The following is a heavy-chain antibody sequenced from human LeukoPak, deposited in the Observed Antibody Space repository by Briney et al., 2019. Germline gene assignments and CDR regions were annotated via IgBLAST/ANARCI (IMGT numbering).Heavy chain of an antibody. V-gene: IGHV1-8*01. CDR3: ARGGVYCSGGSCYLIDY. Sequence: ASVKVSCKASGYTFTSYDINWVRQATGQGLEWMGWMNPNSGNTGYAQKFQGRVTMTRNTSISTAYMELSSLRSEDTAVYYCARGGVYCSGGSCYLIDYWGQETLVTVSS. CDR2: MNPNSGNT. J-gene: IGHJ4*02. D-gene: IGHD2-15*01. CDR1: GYTFTSYD.